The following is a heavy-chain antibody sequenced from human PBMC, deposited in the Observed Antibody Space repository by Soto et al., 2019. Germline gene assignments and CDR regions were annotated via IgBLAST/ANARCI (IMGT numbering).Heavy chain of an antibody. CDR1: GITFTSYG. J-gene: IGHJ6*02. V-gene: IGHV3-30*03. D-gene: IGHD1-20*01. Sequence: GGSLRLSCVDSGITFTSYGMHWVRQAPGKGLEWLAVISYDGTNKFYADSVKGRFTITRDNSKNTLFLRMNSLRPEDTAVYYCAMDGARGNVYLSGTGLDDFYGMDVWGRGTTVTVSS. CDR3: AMDGARGNVYLSGTGLDDFYGMDV. CDR2: ISYDGTNK.